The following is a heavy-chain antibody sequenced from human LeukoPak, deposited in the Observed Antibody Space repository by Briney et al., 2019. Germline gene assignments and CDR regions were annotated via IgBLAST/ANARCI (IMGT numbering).Heavy chain of an antibody. CDR2: MNPNSGNT. D-gene: IGHD4-17*01. J-gene: IGHJ4*02. Sequence: GASVKVSCKASGYTFTSYDINWVRQATGQGLEWMGWMNPNSGNTGYAQKFQGRVTMTGNTSISTAYVELSSLRSEDTAVYYCARGLNYGGPRYFDYWGQGTLVTVSS. V-gene: IGHV1-8*01. CDR1: GYTFTSYD. CDR3: ARGLNYGGPRYFDY.